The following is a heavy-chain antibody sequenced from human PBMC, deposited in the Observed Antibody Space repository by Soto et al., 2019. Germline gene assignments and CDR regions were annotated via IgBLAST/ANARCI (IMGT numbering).Heavy chain of an antibody. CDR2: IYYSGST. D-gene: IGHD4-4*01. Sequence: SETLSLTCTVSGGSISSGDYYWSWIRQPPGKGLEWIGYIYYSGSTYYNPSLKSRVTISVDTSKNQFSLKLSSVTAADTAVYYCAREETRHYDYSIRWFDPWGQGTLVTVSS. CDR3: AREETRHYDYSIRWFDP. V-gene: IGHV4-30-4*01. J-gene: IGHJ5*02. CDR1: GGSISSGDYY.